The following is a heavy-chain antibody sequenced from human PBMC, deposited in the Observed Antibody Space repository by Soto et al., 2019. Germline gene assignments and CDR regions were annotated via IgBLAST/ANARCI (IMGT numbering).Heavy chain of an antibody. Sequence: GGSLRLSCAASGCTFGGYAMSWVRQAPGKGLEWVSAISGSGGSKYYADSVKGRFTISRDNSKNMLYLQMNSLSVEDTAVYYCARDGVGATVFFGYFDYRGQGALVTVSS. J-gene: IGHJ4*02. CDR2: ISGSGGSK. CDR1: GCTFGGYA. CDR3: ARDGVGATVFFGYFDY. D-gene: IGHD1-26*01. V-gene: IGHV3-23*01.